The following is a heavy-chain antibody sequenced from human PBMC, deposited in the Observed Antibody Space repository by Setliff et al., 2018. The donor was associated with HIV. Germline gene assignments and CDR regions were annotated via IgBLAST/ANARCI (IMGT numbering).Heavy chain of an antibody. J-gene: IGHJ3*01. CDR2: ISGSGDTT. D-gene: IGHD4-17*01. CDR1: GYTFSTYA. Sequence: GGSLRLSCAGSGYTFSTYAMSWVRQAPGKGLEWVSAISGSGDTTIYADSVKGRFAFSRDNSRNTLYLQMNRLRVEDTAVYYCAKDQRDYGDYSAFDVWGHGTMVTVSS. CDR3: AKDQRDYGDYSAFDV. V-gene: IGHV3-23*01.